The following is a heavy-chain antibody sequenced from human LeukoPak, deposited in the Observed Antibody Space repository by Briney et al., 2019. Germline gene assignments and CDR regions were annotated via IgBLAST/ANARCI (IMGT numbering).Heavy chain of an antibody. CDR2: IKQDGSEK. V-gene: IGHV3-7*01. J-gene: IGHJ4*02. CDR1: GFTFSSYW. D-gene: IGHD3-16*02. CDR3: ARDLNDYVWGSYRPHYFDY. Sequence: GGSLRLSCAASGFTFSSYWMSWVRQAPGKGLEWVANIKQDGSEKYYVDSVKGRFTISRDNAKNSLYLQMNSRRAEDTAVYYCARDLNDYVWGSYRPHYFDYWGQGTLVTVSS.